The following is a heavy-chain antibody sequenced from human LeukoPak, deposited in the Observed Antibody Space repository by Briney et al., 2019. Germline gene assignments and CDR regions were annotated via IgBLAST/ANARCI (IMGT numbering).Heavy chain of an antibody. CDR2: INHSGST. CDR1: GGSFSGYY. CDR3: ARGQRRIRLWSETHDAFDI. Sequence: PTETLSLTCAVYGGSFSGYYWSWIRQPPGKGLEWIGEINHSGSTNYNPSLKSRVTISVDTSKNQFSLKLSSVTAADTAVYYCARGQRRIRLWSETHDAFDIWGQGTMVTVSS. V-gene: IGHV4-34*01. J-gene: IGHJ3*02. D-gene: IGHD5-18*01.